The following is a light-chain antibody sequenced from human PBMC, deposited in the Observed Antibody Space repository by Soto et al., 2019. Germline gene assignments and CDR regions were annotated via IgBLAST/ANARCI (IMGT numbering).Light chain of an antibody. CDR3: QSYDSSLSGYV. J-gene: IGLJ1*01. CDR2: GNS. CDR1: SSNIGAGYD. V-gene: IGLV1-40*01. Sequence: ALTQPPSVSGAPGQRVTISCTGSSSNIGAGYDVHWYQQLPGTAPKLLIYGNSNRPSGVPDRFSGSKSGTSASLAITGLQAEDEADYYCQSYDSSLSGYVFGTGTKVTVL.